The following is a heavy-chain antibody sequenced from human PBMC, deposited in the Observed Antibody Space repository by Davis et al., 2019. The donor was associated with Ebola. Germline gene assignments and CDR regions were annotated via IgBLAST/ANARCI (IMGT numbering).Heavy chain of an antibody. Sequence: GESLKISCAASGFTFSSYGMHWVRQAPGKGLEWVAVIWYDGSNKYYADSVKGRFTISRDNSKNTLYLQMNRLRAEDTAVYYCARDHSASGYSSSWYVYYYGMDVWGQGTTVTVSS. J-gene: IGHJ6*02. D-gene: IGHD6-13*01. V-gene: IGHV3-33*01. CDR1: GFTFSSYG. CDR3: ARDHSASGYSSSWYVYYYGMDV. CDR2: IWYDGSNK.